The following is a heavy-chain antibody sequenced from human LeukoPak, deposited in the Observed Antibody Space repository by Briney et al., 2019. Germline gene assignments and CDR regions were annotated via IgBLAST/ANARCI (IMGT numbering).Heavy chain of an antibody. J-gene: IGHJ4*02. CDR3: ARANITMVRGVIITSHFDY. CDR2: INHSGST. Sequence: SETLFLTCAVYGGSFSGYYWSWIRQPPGKGLEWVGEINHSGSTNYNPSLKSRVTISVDTSKNHFSLMLSSVTAADTAVYYGARANITMVRGVIITSHFDYWGQGTLVTVSS. CDR1: GGSFSGYY. D-gene: IGHD3-10*01. V-gene: IGHV4-34*01.